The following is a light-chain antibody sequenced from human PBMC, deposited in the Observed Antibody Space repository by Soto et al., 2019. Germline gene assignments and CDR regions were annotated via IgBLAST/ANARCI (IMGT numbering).Light chain of an antibody. J-gene: IGKJ5*01. CDR2: GAS. CDR3: QQSHSTPIT. Sequence: EIVLTQSPATLSLSPGERATLSCRASQSVSSNLAWYQQKPGQAPRLLIYGASTRATGIPARFSASGSGTDFTLTISSLQPEDFATYYCQQSHSTPITFGQGTRLEIK. V-gene: IGKV3-15*01. CDR1: QSVSSN.